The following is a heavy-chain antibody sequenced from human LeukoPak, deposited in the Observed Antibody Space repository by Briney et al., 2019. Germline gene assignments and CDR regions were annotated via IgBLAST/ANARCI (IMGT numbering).Heavy chain of an antibody. CDR3: AKFGSGWYYGASDI. J-gene: IGHJ3*02. V-gene: IGHV3-23*01. CDR2: ISSSGGST. Sequence: GESLRLPCAASGFTFSSYAMSWVRQAPGKGLEWVSGISSSGGSTYYADSVKGRFTISRDNSKNTLFLQMNSLRAEDTAVYYCAKFGSGWYYGASDIWGQGTMVTVSS. D-gene: IGHD6-19*01. CDR1: GFTFSSYA.